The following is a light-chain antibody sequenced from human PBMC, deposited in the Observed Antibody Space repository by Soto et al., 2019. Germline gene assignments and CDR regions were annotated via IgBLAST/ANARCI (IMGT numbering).Light chain of an antibody. V-gene: IGKV3-15*01. CDR3: QQYNNWPPIT. CDR1: QSVSIK. J-gene: IGKJ5*01. CDR2: DTS. Sequence: EIVMTQAPATLSVSPGEMATLCCRASQSVSIKLAWYQQRPRQAPRLLIYDTSTRATGIPARFSGSGSGTEFTPTISSLQSEDFAFYYCQQYNNWPPITLGQGTRLEIK.